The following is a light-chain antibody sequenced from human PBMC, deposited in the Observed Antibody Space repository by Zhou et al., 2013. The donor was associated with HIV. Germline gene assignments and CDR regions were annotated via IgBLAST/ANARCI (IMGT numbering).Light chain of an antibody. CDR2: DAS. CDR3: QRSYGIPYT. Sequence: DIQMTQSPSSLSASVGDRVTITCQASQDISNYLNWYQQKPGKAPKLLIYDASNLETGVPSRFSGSGSGTDFTFTISSLQPEDFATYYCQRSYGIPYTFGQGTKLEI. CDR1: QDISNY. V-gene: IGKV1-33*01. J-gene: IGKJ2*01.